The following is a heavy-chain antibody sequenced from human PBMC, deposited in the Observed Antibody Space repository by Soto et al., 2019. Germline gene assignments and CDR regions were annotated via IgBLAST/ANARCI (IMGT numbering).Heavy chain of an antibody. CDR1: GGSISGSSYY. D-gene: IGHD3-10*01. CDR2: IYYSGIT. J-gene: IGHJ4*02. V-gene: IGHV4-39*07. Sequence: SETLSLTCTVSGGSISGSSYYWGWIRQPPGKGLEWIGSIYYSGITNYNPSLKSRATISVDTSKNQFSLKLSSVTAADTAVYYCARWFGETPFDYWGQGTLVTVSS. CDR3: ARWFGETPFDY.